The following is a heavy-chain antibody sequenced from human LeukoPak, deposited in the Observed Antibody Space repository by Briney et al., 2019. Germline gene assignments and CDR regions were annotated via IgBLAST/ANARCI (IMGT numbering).Heavy chain of an antibody. CDR3: ARVGCSGGSCYSSHYYGMDV. CDR2: IIPILGIA. D-gene: IGHD2-15*01. J-gene: IGHJ6*02. CDR1: GGTFSSYA. Sequence: ASVKVSCKASGGTFSSYAISWVRQAPGQGLEWMGRIIPILGIANYAQKFQGRVTITADKSTSTAYMELSSLRSGDTAVYYCARVGCSGGSCYSSHYYGMDVWGQGTTVTVSS. V-gene: IGHV1-69*04.